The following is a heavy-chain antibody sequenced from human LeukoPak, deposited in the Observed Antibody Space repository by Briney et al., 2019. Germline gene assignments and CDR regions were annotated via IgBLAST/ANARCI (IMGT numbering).Heavy chain of an antibody. D-gene: IGHD1-20*01. CDR1: GFTFXXXW. CDR3: ITDHKDNWNPPGDI. CDR2: XKSKTDGGTT. J-gene: IGHJ3*02. V-gene: IGHV3-15*01. Sequence: RLXXAXXGFTFXXXWMTXXRXXXXXXXXXVGXXKSKTDGGTTDYAAPVKGRFTISRDDSKNTLYLQMNTLKTEDTAVYYCITDHKDNWNPPGDIWGQGTMVTVSS.